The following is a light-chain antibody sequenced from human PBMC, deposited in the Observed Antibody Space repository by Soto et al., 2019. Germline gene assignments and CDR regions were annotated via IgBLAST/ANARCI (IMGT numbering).Light chain of an antibody. CDR1: QSLLYSSNNKNY. J-gene: IGKJ1*01. CDR3: QQYHSTPGT. Sequence: DIVMTQSPDSLAVSLGERATINCKSSQSLLYSSNNKNYLAWYQQKPGQPPKLLIYWASTRESGFPDRFSGAGSGIEFTLTISSLQAEDVAVYYCQQYHSTPGTFGQGTKVEIK. V-gene: IGKV4-1*01. CDR2: WAS.